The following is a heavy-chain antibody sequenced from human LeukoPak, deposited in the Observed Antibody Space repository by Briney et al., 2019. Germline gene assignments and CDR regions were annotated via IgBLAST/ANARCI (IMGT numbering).Heavy chain of an antibody. Sequence: PGGPLRLSCAAHGFAFSSYAMSWVGQAPGRGLKWVSTNGGGGRNKYYTDSVQDRFSISRANSKNTLKLQLDSLRAEDTAVYYCARDTECDYWGQGTLVNVSS. CDR1: GFAFSSYA. V-gene: IGHV3-23*01. D-gene: IGHD5-18*01. CDR3: ARDTECDY. J-gene: IGHJ4*02. CDR2: NGGGGRNK.